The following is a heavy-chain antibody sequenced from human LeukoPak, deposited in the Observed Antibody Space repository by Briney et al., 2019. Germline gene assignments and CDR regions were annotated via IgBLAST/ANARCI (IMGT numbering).Heavy chain of an antibody. V-gene: IGHV3-11*04. CDR3: AKDRCSNGIGCYYYYMDV. Sequence: PGGSLRLSCAASGFTFSDYYMSWIRQAPGKGLEWISYISSSGDTIFYADSVKGRFRISRDSSKNILYLQMNSLRAEDTAVYYCAKDRCSNGIGCYYYYMDVWGKGTTVTISS. CDR1: GFTFSDYY. J-gene: IGHJ6*03. D-gene: IGHD2-8*01. CDR2: ISSSGDTI.